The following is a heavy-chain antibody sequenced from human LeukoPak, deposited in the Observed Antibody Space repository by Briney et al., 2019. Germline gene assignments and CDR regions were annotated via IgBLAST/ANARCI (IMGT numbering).Heavy chain of an antibody. J-gene: IGHJ5*02. Sequence: SVKVSCKASGGTFSSYTISWVRQAPGQGLEWMGRIIPILGIANYAQRFQGRVTITADKSTSTAYMELSSLRSEDTAVYYCARVWGSTRGWFDPWGQGTLVTVSS. CDR1: GGTFSSYT. V-gene: IGHV1-69*02. CDR2: IIPILGIA. D-gene: IGHD2-2*01. CDR3: ARVWGSTRGWFDP.